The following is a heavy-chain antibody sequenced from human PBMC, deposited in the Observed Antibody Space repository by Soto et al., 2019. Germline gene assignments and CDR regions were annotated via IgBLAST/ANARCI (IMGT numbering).Heavy chain of an antibody. CDR3: ASGSMVRGVIRGMDV. CDR1: GGSISSGGYY. Sequence: SETLSLTCTVSGGSISSGGYYWSWIRQHPGKGLEWIGYIYYSGSTYYNPSLKSRVTISVDTSKNQFSLKLSSVTAADTAVYYPASGSMVRGVIRGMDVWGKGTTVTVS. D-gene: IGHD3-10*01. J-gene: IGHJ6*04. V-gene: IGHV4-31*03. CDR2: IYYSGST.